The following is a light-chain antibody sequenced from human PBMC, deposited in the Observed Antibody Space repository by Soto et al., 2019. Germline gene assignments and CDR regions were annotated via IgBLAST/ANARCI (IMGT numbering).Light chain of an antibody. J-gene: IGLJ1*01. CDR2: DVS. CDR1: SSDVGGYNY. CDR3: CSYAGRYTYV. Sequence: QSVLTQPRSVSGSPGQSVSISCTGTSSDVGGYNYVSWYQQHLGKAPKVMIYDVSKRPSGVPDRFSGSKSGNTASLTISGLQSEDEADYYCCSYAGRYTYVFGTGTKLTVL. V-gene: IGLV2-11*01.